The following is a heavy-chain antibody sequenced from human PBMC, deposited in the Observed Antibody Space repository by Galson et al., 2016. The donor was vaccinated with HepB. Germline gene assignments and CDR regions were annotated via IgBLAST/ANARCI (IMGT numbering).Heavy chain of an antibody. V-gene: IGHV4-31*02. Sequence: LRLSCAVSGFSFTTSTMNWVRQHPGKGLEWIGYIYYSGSTYYNPSLRSRITLSVDTSKDHFSLKLSSVTAADTAVYYCARARDYVWGRGSPAFDLWGQGTMVTVSS. CDR2: IYYSGST. CDR3: ARARDYVWGRGSPAFDL. D-gene: IGHD3-16*01. CDR1: GFSFTTST. J-gene: IGHJ3*01.